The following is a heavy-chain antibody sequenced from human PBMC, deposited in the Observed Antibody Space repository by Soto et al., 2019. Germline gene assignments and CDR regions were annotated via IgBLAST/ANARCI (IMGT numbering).Heavy chain of an antibody. CDR1: GFTFNSYS. V-gene: IGHV3-21*01. J-gene: IGHJ4*02. Sequence: GGSLRLSCAVSGFTFNSYSMNWVRQAPGKGLEWVSSISSFSNYMYYTDSVKGRFTISRDNSKNTLYLQMNSLRTEDTAMYYCARDDEDGSYCDLGYWGQGTLVTVSS. D-gene: IGHD3-10*01. CDR3: ARDDEDGSYCDLGY. CDR2: ISSFSNYM.